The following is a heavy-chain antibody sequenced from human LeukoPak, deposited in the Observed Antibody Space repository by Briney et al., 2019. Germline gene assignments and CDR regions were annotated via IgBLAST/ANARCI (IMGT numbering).Heavy chain of an antibody. CDR3: AREVRWETMIGVVITTRGGFDY. CDR2: NYHGGSN. V-gene: IGHV4-38-2*02. Sequence: SSETLSLTCAVSGYSISSYYYWWCRRQPPGGVLWLVGINYHGGSNYYNPSVKRRVTISVDTCKNQFYLQMSSMTADDTAVYYFAREVRWETMIGVVITTRGGFDYWRQGTMV. CDR1: GYSISSYYY. D-gene: IGHD3-22*01. J-gene: IGHJ4*02.